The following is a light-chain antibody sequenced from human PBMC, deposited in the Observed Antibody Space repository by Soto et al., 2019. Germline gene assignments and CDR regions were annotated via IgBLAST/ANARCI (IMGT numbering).Light chain of an antibody. V-gene: IGKV3-20*01. CDR2: GAS. J-gene: IGKJ1*01. CDR1: QSVRSSY. Sequence: EIVLTQSPGTLSLSPGERAPLSCRASQSVRSSYLAWYQQKPGQAPRLLIYGASSRATGIPDRFSGSGSGTDFTLTISRLEPEDFAVYYCQQYGSSPTWTFGQGTKVEIK. CDR3: QQYGSSPTWT.